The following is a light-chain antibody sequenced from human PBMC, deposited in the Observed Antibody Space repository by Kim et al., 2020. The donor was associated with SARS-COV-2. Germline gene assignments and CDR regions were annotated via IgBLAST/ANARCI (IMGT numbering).Light chain of an antibody. J-gene: IGLJ2*01. CDR3: NSRDSNDNVV. CDR2: GKN. Sequence: ALGQTVRIKCQGDSLRSYYANWYQQKPGQAPIVVIYGKNNRPSGIPDRFSGSSSGNTASLTITGTQAGDEADYYCNSRDSNDNVVFGGGTKLTVL. V-gene: IGLV3-19*01. CDR1: SLRSYY.